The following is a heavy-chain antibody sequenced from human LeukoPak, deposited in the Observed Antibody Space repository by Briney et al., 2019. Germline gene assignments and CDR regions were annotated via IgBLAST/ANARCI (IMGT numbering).Heavy chain of an antibody. CDR2: IHYSENT. J-gene: IGHJ6*02. CDR1: GGSISSTTYY. CDR3: ARHSGLAMANYYGMDA. V-gene: IGHV4-39*01. D-gene: IGHD6-19*01. Sequence: PSETLSLTCTVSGGSISSTTYYWGWIRQPPGKGLEWIGSIHYSENTYYNPSLKSRLTISVDTSNNQFSLKLRSVTAADTAVYYCARHSGLAMANYYGMDAWGQGTTVTVSS.